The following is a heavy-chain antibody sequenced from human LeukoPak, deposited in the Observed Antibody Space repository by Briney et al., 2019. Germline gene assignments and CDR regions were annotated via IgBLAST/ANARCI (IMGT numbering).Heavy chain of an antibody. V-gene: IGHV1-69*04. CDR2: IIPILGIA. CDR3: ASSPPIAAAGNNWFDP. J-gene: IGHJ5*02. Sequence: GASVKVSCKASGYTFTSYDINWVRQAPGQGLEWMGRIIPILGIANYAQKFQGRVTITADKSTSTAYMELSSLRSEDTAVYYCASSPPIAAAGNNWFDPWGQGTLVTVSS. D-gene: IGHD6-13*01. CDR1: GYTFTSYD.